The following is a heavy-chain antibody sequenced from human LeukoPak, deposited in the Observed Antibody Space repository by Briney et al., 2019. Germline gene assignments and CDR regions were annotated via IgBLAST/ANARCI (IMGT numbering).Heavy chain of an antibody. CDR2: IKEDGNER. D-gene: IGHD3-3*01. Sequence: GGSLRLSCAAFGFNFSSDWMAWVRQAPGKGLEWVANIKEDGNERNYVDSVKGRFTISRDNAKNSLYLQMNSLRAEDTAVFYCVRDVTYYISGRYYDSLDHWGQGTLVTVSS. CDR3: VRDVTYYISGRYYDSLDH. V-gene: IGHV3-7*01. J-gene: IGHJ4*02. CDR1: GFNFSSDW.